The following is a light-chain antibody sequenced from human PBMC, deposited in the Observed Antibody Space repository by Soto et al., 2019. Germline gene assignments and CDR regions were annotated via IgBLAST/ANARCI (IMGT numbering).Light chain of an antibody. Sequence: EIVMTQSPATLSVSPGERATLSCRASQSVSSNLAWYQQKLGQAPRLLIYGASTRATGIPARFSVSGSGTEFTLTISSLQSEDFAAYYCQQYNNWPWTFGQGTKVDIK. CDR2: GAS. J-gene: IGKJ1*01. CDR1: QSVSSN. V-gene: IGKV3-15*01. CDR3: QQYNNWPWT.